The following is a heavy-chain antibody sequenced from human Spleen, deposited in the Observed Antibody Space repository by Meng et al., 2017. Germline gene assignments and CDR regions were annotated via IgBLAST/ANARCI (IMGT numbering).Heavy chain of an antibody. V-gene: IGHV4-39*01. CDR3: VRSSGWVRTGFDP. Sequence: QPQLQESGPGLVKPSEGLSLTCGVSGGSISTSGYYWGWIRQPPGKGLEWIGSIGHSGVTYYTPSIRSRVTVSIDTSKNQFFLEVTSVTAADTAVYYCVRSSGWVRTGFDPWGQGTLVTVSS. CDR2: IGHSGVT. D-gene: IGHD6-19*01. J-gene: IGHJ5*02. CDR1: GGSISTSGYY.